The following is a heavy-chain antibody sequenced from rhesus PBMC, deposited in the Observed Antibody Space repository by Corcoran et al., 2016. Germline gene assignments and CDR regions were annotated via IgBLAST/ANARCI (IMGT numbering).Heavy chain of an antibody. CDR3: GGGHFGGILYGLVS. D-gene: IGHD2-27*01. CDR1: DVSMNDHW. Sequence: QMQLQESGPGLVKPSETLSLICTVSDVSMNDHWWSWIRHPPGKRLEWIGDTHGNGGEAKPRPSLKPRFIFSRVLARNQSSLKLPLGTAGDTAVFYVGGGHFGGILYGLVSGGRGVVVTVSS. V-gene: IGHV4-80*01. J-gene: IGHJ6*01. CDR2: THGNGGEA.